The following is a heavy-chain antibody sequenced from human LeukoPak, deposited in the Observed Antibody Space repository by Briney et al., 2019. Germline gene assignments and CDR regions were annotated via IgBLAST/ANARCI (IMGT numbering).Heavy chain of an antibody. CDR3: ARDPAYGSGSYYKDDY. Sequence: ASVKVSCKASGYTFTSYGISWVRQAPGQGLEWMGWISAYNGNTNYAQKLQGRVTMTTDTSTSTAYMELRSLRSDDAAVYYCARDPAYGSGSYYKDDYWGQGTLVTVSS. D-gene: IGHD3-10*01. CDR2: ISAYNGNT. CDR1: GYTFTSYG. V-gene: IGHV1-18*01. J-gene: IGHJ4*02.